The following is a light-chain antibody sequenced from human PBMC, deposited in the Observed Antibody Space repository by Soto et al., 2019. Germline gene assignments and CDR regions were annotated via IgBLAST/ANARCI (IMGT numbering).Light chain of an antibody. Sequence: ETVMTQSPATLSVSPGERVTLSCRASQSVYSNLAWYQHKPGQAPRLLIYGASTRATGIPARFSGSGSGTEFTFTISSLQSEDFAVYYCQQYTNWPPITFGQGTRLEIK. J-gene: IGKJ5*01. CDR2: GAS. CDR3: QQYTNWPPIT. V-gene: IGKV3-15*01. CDR1: QSVYSN.